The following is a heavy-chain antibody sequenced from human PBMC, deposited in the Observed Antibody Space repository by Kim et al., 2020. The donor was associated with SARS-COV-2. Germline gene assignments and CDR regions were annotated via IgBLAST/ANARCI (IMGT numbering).Heavy chain of an antibody. D-gene: IGHD3-9*01. CDR1: GFTFSSYG. CDR3: ARASGVLRYFDWLSHFDY. CDR2: IWYDGSNK. Sequence: GGSLRLSCAASGFTFSSYGMHWVRQAPGKGLEWVAVIWYDGSNKNYADSVKGRFTISRDNSKNTLYLQMNSLRAEDTAVYYCARASGVLRYFDWLSHFDYWGPGALVTVSS. V-gene: IGHV3-33*01. J-gene: IGHJ4*02.